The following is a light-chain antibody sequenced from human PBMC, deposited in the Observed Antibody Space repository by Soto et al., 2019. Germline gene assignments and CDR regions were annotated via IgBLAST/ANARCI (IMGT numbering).Light chain of an antibody. CDR1: QGIRSW. Sequence: DIQMTQSPSSLSSSVGYRFTITCRASQGIRSWLAWYQQKPGRAPKPLIYDASSLQSGVPSRFSGSGFGTDFTLTISSLQPEDFATYYCQQYNSYWTFGQGTKVDIK. CDR3: QQYNSYWT. J-gene: IGKJ1*01. V-gene: IGKV1D-16*01. CDR2: DAS.